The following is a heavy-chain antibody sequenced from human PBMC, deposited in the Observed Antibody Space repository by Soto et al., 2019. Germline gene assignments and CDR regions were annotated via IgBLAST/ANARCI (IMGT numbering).Heavy chain of an antibody. CDR1: GGSFSGYY. D-gene: IGHD2-2*01. J-gene: IGHJ4*02. CDR2: INHSGST. Sequence: LSLTCAVYGGSFSGYYWSWIRQPPGKGLEWIGEINHSGSTNYNPSLKSRVTISVDTSKNQFSLKLSSVTAADTAVYYCARGAGMVVVPAAMYDYWGQGTPVTVSS. CDR3: ARGAGMVVVPAAMYDY. V-gene: IGHV4-34*01.